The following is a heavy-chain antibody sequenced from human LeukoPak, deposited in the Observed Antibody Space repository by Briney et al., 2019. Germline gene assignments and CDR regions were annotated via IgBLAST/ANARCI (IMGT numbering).Heavy chain of an antibody. CDR1: GFAFSNYW. D-gene: IGHD6-19*01. V-gene: IGHV3-74*01. CDR2: INPDGSTT. J-gene: IGHJ4*02. CDR3: ARAIWRGPVVATLDY. Sequence: GGSLSFYCVAYGFAFSNYWMYWVGPGQGKGLVWLLSINPDGSTTTYADSVKGRFTISRDNTQKSLHLHLKSLRVEDTGVYYCARAIWRGPVVATLDYWGRGTLVTVSS.